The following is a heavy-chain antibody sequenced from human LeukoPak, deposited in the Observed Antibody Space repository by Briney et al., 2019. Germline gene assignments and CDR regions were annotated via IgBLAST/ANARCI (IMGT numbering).Heavy chain of an antibody. CDR1: GFSFSTYA. CDR3: AKDYALGIFDY. D-gene: IGHD7-27*01. J-gene: IGHJ4*02. CDR2: MSGSGGAT. Sequence: GGSLRLSCSASGFSFSTYAMTWVGQAPGKGLEWVAGMSGSGGATSNAGSVKGRFTISRDNSTNMVYLQINSLRVEDTAVYFCAKDYALGIFDYWGQGTLVTVSS. V-gene: IGHV3-23*01.